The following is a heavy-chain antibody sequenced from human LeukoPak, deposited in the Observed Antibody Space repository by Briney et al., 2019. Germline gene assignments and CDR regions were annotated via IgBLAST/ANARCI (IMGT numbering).Heavy chain of an antibody. CDR2: IYSGGST. D-gene: IGHD3-22*01. Sequence: GGSLRLSCAASGFTVSSNYMSWVRQAPGKGLEWVSVIYSGGSTYYADSVKGRFTISRDNSKNTLYLQMNSLRAEDTAVYYCAKSDSSGYYPDVIDYWAREPWSPSPQ. CDR1: GFTVSSNY. CDR3: AKSDSSGYYPDVIDY. J-gene: IGHJ4*02. V-gene: IGHV3-66*01.